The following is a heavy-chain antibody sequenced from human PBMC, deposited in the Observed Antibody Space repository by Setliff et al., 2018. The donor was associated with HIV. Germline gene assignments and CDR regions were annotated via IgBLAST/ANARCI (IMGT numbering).Heavy chain of an antibody. Sequence: PGGYLRLYCAASGFTFSSSGMHWVRQAPGKGLEWGAIIWYDGSSKYYAESVKGRFTISRDTSKDTLYLQMNSLRAEDTAVYYCASVVGVAPYYYIDVWGKGTPVTVSS. V-gene: IGHV3-33*01. CDR2: IWYDGSSK. CDR3: ASVVGVAPYYYIDV. D-gene: IGHD2-15*01. J-gene: IGHJ6*03. CDR1: GFTFSSSG.